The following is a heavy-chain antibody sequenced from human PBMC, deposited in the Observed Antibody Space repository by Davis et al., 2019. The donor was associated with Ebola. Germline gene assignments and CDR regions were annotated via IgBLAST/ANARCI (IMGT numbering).Heavy chain of an antibody. D-gene: IGHD2-2*01. Sequence: ASVKVSCKASGYTFTSYAMNWVRQAPGQGLEWMGWINTNTGNPTYAQGFTGRFVFSLDTSVSTAYLQISSLKAEDTAVYYCARDGDIVVVPAAPGGYYYGMDVWGKGTTVTVSS. V-gene: IGHV7-4-1*02. J-gene: IGHJ6*04. CDR1: GYTFTSYA. CDR3: ARDGDIVVVPAAPGGYYYGMDV. CDR2: INTNTGNP.